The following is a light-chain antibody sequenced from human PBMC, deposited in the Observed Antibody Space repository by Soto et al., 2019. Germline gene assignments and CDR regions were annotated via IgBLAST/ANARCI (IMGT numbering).Light chain of an antibody. Sequence: DIQMTQSPSSLSASVGDAVTITCRASQTINSYLNWYQQRPGKAPKLLICVASTLQSGVPLRFSGSGFGTDFTLTIPSVQPEDVSTYYCQQSYGSPYTFGQGTKLEIK. V-gene: IGKV1-39*01. CDR1: QTINSY. J-gene: IGKJ2*01. CDR3: QQSYGSPYT. CDR2: VAS.